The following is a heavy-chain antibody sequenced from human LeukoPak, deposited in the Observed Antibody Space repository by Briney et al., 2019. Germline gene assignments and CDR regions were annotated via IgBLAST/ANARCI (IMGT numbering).Heavy chain of an antibody. CDR1: GFTFSSYA. Sequence: TGGSLRLSCAASGFTFSSYAMSWVRQAPGKGLEWVSAISGSGGSTYYADSVKGRFTISRDNSKNTLYLQMNSLRAGDTAVYYCAKVSAVPPRLFDYWGQGTLVTVSS. CDR2: ISGSGGST. V-gene: IGHV3-23*01. J-gene: IGHJ4*02. D-gene: IGHD1-26*01. CDR3: AKVSAVPPRLFDY.